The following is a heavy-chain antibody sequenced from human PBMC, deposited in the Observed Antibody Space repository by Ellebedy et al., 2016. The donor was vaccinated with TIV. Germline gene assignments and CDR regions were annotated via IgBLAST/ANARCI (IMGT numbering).Heavy chain of an antibody. Sequence: ASVKVSXXASGYTFTSYYMHWVRQAPGQGLEWMGIINPSGGSTSYAQKFQGRVTMTRDTSTSTVYMELSSLRSEDTAVYYCARDGVGYSSGWFLGYWGQGTLVTVSS. CDR1: GYTFTSYY. V-gene: IGHV1-46*01. D-gene: IGHD6-19*01. CDR3: ARDGVGYSSGWFLGY. J-gene: IGHJ4*02. CDR2: INPSGGST.